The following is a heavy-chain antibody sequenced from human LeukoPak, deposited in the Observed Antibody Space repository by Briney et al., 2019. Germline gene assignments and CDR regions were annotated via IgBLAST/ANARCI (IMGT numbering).Heavy chain of an antibody. CDR1: GFTVSTNC. D-gene: IGHD3-10*01. V-gene: IGHV3-53*04. CDR2: IYSGGST. J-gene: IGHJ3*02. Sequence: GGSLRLSCAASGFTVSTNCMTWVRQAPGKGLEWVSVIYSGGSTYYADSVKGRFTISRHNSKNTLYLQMNSLRAEDTAVYYCARSVWLGPSHAFDIWGQGTMVTVSS. CDR3: ARSVWLGPSHAFDI.